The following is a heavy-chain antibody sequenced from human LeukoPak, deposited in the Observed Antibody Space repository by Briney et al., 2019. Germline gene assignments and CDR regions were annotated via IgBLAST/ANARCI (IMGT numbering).Heavy chain of an antibody. CDR3: ARYVGATEAFDI. CDR2: INAGNGNT. Sequence: GASVKVSCEASGYTFTSYAMHWVRQAPGQRLEWMGWINAGNGNTKYSQKFQGRVTITRDTSASTAYMELSSLRSEDTAVYYCARYVGATEAFDIWGQGTMVTVSS. D-gene: IGHD1-26*01. V-gene: IGHV1-3*01. CDR1: GYTFTSYA. J-gene: IGHJ3*02.